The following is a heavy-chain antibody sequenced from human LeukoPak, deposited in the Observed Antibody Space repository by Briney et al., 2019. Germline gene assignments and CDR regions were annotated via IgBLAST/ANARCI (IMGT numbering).Heavy chain of an antibody. CDR1: GYTFTSYG. Sequence: SVKVSCKASGYTFTSYGISWVRQAPGQGLEWMGGIIPIFGTANYAQKFQGRVTITADESTSTAYMELSSLRSEDTAVYYCARDRRWKGYCSSTSCYAFDIWGQGTMVTVSS. CDR3: ARDRRWKGYCSSTSCYAFDI. V-gene: IGHV1-69*13. D-gene: IGHD2-2*01. J-gene: IGHJ3*02. CDR2: IIPIFGTA.